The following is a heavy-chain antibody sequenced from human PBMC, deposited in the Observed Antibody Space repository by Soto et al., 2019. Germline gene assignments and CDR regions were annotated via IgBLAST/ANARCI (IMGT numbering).Heavy chain of an antibody. CDR3: ATVAKYCIKGVCFLTDY. D-gene: IGHD2-8*01. CDR2: ISGSGGST. J-gene: IGHJ4*02. V-gene: IGHV3-23*01. CDR1: GFTFSSYA. Sequence: GGSLRLSCAASGFTFSSYAMSWVRQAPGKGLEWVSAISGSGGSTYYADSVKGRFTISRDNAKNSLYLQMNSLRDEDTAVYYWATVAKYCIKGVCFLTDYWGRGTLVTVSS.